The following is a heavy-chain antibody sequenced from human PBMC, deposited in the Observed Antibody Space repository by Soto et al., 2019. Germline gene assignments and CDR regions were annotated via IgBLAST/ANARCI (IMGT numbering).Heavy chain of an antibody. J-gene: IGHJ4*02. V-gene: IGHV1-18*01. Sequence: QVQLVQSGAEVKKPGASVKVSCKASDYTFTSYDISWVRQAPGQGLEWMGWISAYSGNTNYAQKFQGRVTMTTDTSTSTAYRELRSLRSDDPAVHYCAREGQTAYYFDYWGRGTLVTVSS. CDR2: ISAYSGNT. CDR1: DYTFTSYD. CDR3: AREGQTAYYFDY.